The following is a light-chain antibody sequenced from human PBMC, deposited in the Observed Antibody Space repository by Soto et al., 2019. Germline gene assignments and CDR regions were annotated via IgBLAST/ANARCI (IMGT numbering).Light chain of an antibody. CDR1: QSIRGY. J-gene: IGKJ1*01. Sequence: EIVLTQSPATLSLSPGERATLSCRASQSIRGYLAWYQQKPGQPPRLLIYDASNRATGIPARFSGSGSGTDFTLTISSLQPEDFAVYYCQQRSAWPRTFGQGTKVDIK. CDR2: DAS. CDR3: QQRSAWPRT. V-gene: IGKV3-11*01.